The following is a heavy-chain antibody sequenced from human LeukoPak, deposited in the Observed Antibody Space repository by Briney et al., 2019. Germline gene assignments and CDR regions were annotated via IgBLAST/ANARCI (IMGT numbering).Heavy chain of an antibody. J-gene: IGHJ5*02. CDR1: GDSISSGGYY. V-gene: IGHV4-31*03. CDR3: ARGVDGNWFDP. D-gene: IGHD5-12*01. Sequence: KPSETLSLTCTVSGDSISSGGYYWSWIRQHPGKGLEWIGYIYYSGSTYYNPSLKSRVTISVDTSKNQFSLKLSSVTAADTAVYYCARGVDGNWFDPWGQGTLVTVSS. CDR2: IYYSGST.